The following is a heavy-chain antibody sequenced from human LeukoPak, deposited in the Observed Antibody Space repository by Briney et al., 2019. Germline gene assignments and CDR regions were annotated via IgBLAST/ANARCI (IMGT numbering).Heavy chain of an antibody. CDR2: ISGSGGST. CDR1: GFTFSSYA. V-gene: IGHV3-23*01. CDR3: ARRIQGMAPYYFDY. J-gene: IGHJ4*02. Sequence: PGGSLSLPCEGSGFTFSSYAMTWVRQAPGKGLEWVSGISGSGGSTNYADSVKGRFTISRDNAKNTLYLQMNSLRAEDTAVYYCARRIQGMAPYYFDYWGQGTLVTVSS. D-gene: IGHD5-24*01.